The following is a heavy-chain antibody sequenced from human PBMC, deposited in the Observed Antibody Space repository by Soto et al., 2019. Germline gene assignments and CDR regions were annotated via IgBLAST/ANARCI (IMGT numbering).Heavy chain of an antibody. D-gene: IGHD2-2*03. CDR1: GNTFTIYG. CDR3: TTPARDGSSRSDYYFGMDV. V-gene: IGHV1-3*04. Sequence: ASVKVSCKASGNTFTIYGIHWVRQAPGQRLEWMGWINTGSGKTKYSQKFQGRVTITRDTSARTAYMDVSSLKSEDTAVYYCTTPARDGSSRSDYYFGMDVWGQGTTVTVSS. CDR2: INTGSGKT. J-gene: IGHJ6*02.